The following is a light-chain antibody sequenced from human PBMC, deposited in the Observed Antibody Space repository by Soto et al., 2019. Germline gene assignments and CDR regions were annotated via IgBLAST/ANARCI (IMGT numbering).Light chain of an antibody. Sequence: DIQMTQSPSALSASVGDRVTITCRASQSIDNFLSWYQQKPGIAPKLLIYAASSLESGVPSRFAGSGSGTDFALTIGSLQPEDLATYYCQQSYSMPLTFGGGTKVEIK. CDR1: QSIDNF. V-gene: IGKV1-39*01. CDR3: QQSYSMPLT. J-gene: IGKJ4*01. CDR2: AAS.